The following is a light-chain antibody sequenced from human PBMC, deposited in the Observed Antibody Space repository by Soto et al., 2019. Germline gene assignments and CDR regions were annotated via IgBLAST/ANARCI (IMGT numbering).Light chain of an antibody. Sequence: EVLMRQSPATLSFSPGEGATLSCRASQVIGDTLAWYQHKPGQTPRLLIYDTSTTATGVPTRFSGSRSGAEFTLTISRLETDDVAVYYCQQYDTSPPMYTFGQGTKVDIK. CDR1: QVIGDT. CDR3: QQYDTSPPMYT. CDR2: DTS. V-gene: IGKV3-15*01. J-gene: IGKJ2*01.